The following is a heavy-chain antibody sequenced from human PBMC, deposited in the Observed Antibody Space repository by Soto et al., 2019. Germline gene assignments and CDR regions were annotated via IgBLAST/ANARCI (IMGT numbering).Heavy chain of an antibody. J-gene: IGHJ4*02. CDR3: TTAHPRGPDY. D-gene: IGHD5-12*01. CDR2: IRGRTDGGTI. V-gene: IGHV3-15*01. Sequence: PGGSLRPSCAASGLSFSNAWMNWVRQAPGKGLEWVGQIRGRTDGGTIFYPAPVKDRFIISRDDSRNTLYLQMNSLKTEDTAVYYCTTAHPRGPDYWGQGTLVTVSS. CDR1: GLSFSNAW.